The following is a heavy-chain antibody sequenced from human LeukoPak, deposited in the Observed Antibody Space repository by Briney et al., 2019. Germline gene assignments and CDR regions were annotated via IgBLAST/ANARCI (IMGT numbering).Heavy chain of an antibody. J-gene: IGHJ6*02. CDR2: INHSGST. V-gene: IGHV4-34*01. CDR1: GGSFSGYY. Sequence: SETLSLTCAVYGGSFSGYYWSWIRQPPGKGLEWIGEINHSGSTNYNPSLKSRVTISVDTSKNQFSLKLSSVTAADTAVYYCARERYYYGSGKYYYYGMDVWGQGTTVTVSS. CDR3: ARERYYYGSGKYYYYGMDV. D-gene: IGHD3-10*01.